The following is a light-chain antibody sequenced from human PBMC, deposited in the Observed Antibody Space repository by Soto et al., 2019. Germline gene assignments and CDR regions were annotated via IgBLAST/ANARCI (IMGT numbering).Light chain of an antibody. V-gene: IGKV1-33*01. CDR1: KDISTF. J-gene: IGKJ2*01. CDR3: QQYEDVPT. CDR2: DAS. Sequence: DIQMTQSTFSLSASVGDSVTLTCQASKDISTFLNWYHQEPGKATKLLISDASALETGVPSSFRGRGAGTDFTFTISSLQPRDVGKYYCQQYEDVPTFGQGTKVGIK.